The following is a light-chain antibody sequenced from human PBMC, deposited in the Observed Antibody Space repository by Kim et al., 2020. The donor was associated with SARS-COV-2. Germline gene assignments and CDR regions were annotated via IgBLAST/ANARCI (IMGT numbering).Light chain of an antibody. CDR1: SGSIDDNY. J-gene: IGLJ2*01. Sequence: NFMLTQPHSVSESPGKTVTISCTRSSGSIDDNYVQWYQQRPGGVPTTVIYEDDQRPSGVSDRFSGSIDSSSDSATLTVSGLKTEDEADYYCQSYDRSNVVFGGGTKVTVL. V-gene: IGLV6-57*04. CDR2: EDD. CDR3: QSYDRSNVV.